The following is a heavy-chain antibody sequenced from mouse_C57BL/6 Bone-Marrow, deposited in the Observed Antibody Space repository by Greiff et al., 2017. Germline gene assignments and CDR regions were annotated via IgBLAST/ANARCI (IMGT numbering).Heavy chain of an antibody. J-gene: IGHJ3*01. CDR1: GFNIKDDY. V-gene: IGHV14-4*01. Sequence: EVHLVESGAELVRPGASVKLSCTASGFNIKDDYMHWVKQRPEQGLEWIGWIDPENGDTEYASKFQGKATITADTSSNTAYLQLSRLTSEDTAVYYCTTPNYYGSSPSYAYWGQGTLVTVSA. D-gene: IGHD1-1*01. CDR2: IDPENGDT. CDR3: TTPNYYGSSPSYAY.